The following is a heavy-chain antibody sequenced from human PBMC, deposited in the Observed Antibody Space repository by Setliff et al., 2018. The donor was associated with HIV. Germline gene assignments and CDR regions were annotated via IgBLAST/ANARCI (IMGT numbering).Heavy chain of an antibody. CDR2: IYYTGST. J-gene: IGHJ4*02. D-gene: IGHD3-22*01. Sequence: SETLSLTCTVFGGSTFYWSWIRQPAGKGLEWIGYIYYTGSTNYNPSLKSRVSISVDTSKNQFSLALTSVTAADTAVYYCTRGRSMPTLTTWGQGTLVTVSS. CDR1: GGSTFY. CDR3: TRGRSMPTLTT. V-gene: IGHV4-59*01.